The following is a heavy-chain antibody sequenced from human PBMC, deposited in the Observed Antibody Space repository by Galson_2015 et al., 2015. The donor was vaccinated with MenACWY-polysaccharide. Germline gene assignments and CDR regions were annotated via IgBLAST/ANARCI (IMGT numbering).Heavy chain of an antibody. Sequence: SLRLSCAASGSRLSGSGMHWVRQAPGKGLEWVAVIQYDGTNKVYADSVKGRFTISRDNSKNTLFLEMNTLGVDDTAMYYCAREGSRIVFHAFDIWGQGTMVTVSP. CDR3: AREGSRIVFHAFDI. CDR1: GSRLSGSG. D-gene: IGHD2-2*01. V-gene: IGHV3-33*01. CDR2: IQYDGTNK. J-gene: IGHJ3*02.